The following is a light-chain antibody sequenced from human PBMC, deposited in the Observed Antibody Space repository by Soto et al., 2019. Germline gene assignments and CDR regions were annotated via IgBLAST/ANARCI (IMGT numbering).Light chain of an antibody. CDR2: DAS. CDR1: QSVSIN. V-gene: IGKV3D-15*01. Sequence: EIVMTQSPVTLSVSPGERATLFCRASQSVSINLAWYQQNPGQAPRLLIYDASTRATGIPARFSGSGSGTDFTLTISSLQPDDFATYYCQQYNSYSPWTFGQGTKVDIK. J-gene: IGKJ1*01. CDR3: QQYNSYSPWT.